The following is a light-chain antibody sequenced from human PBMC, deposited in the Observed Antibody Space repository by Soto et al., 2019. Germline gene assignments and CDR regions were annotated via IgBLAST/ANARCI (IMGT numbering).Light chain of an antibody. V-gene: IGLV2-23*01. Sequence: QSVLTQPSSVSGSPGQSITISCTGTSSDVGSYNLVSWYQQHPGKAPKLMIYEGSMRPSGVSNRFSGSKSGNTASLTISGLQAEDESDSYCCSYAGSSTSYVFGTGTKVTVL. CDR2: EGS. CDR1: SSDVGSYNL. J-gene: IGLJ1*01. CDR3: CSYAGSSTSYV.